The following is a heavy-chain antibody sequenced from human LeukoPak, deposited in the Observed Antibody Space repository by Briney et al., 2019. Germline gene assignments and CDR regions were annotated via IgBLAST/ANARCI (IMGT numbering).Heavy chain of an antibody. CDR2: ISYDGSNK. Sequence: GRSLRLSCAASGFTFSSYGMHWVRQAPGKGLEWVAVISYDGSNKYYADSVKGRFTISRDNSKNTLHLQMNSLRAEDTAVYYCAKEDYVPFDYWGQGTLVTVSS. CDR1: GFTFSSYG. CDR3: AKEDYVPFDY. V-gene: IGHV3-30*18. D-gene: IGHD4-17*01. J-gene: IGHJ4*02.